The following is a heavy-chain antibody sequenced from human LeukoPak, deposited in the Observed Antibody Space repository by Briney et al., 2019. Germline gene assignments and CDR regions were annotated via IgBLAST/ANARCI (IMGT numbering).Heavy chain of an antibody. V-gene: IGHV3-48*01. Sequence: VRSLRLSCAASGFTFSSYSMNWVRQAPGKGLEWVSYISSSSSTIYYANSVKGRFTISRDNSKNTLYLQMNSLRAEDTAVYYCAKDLSIAARQSFDYWGQGTLVTVSS. CDR1: GFTFSSYS. D-gene: IGHD6-6*01. CDR2: ISSSSSTI. J-gene: IGHJ4*02. CDR3: AKDLSIAARQSFDY.